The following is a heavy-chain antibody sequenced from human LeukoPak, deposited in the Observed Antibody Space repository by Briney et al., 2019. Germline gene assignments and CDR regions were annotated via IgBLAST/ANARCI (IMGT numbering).Heavy chain of an antibody. CDR2: INPNSGGT. D-gene: IGHD4-11*01. CDR1: GYTFTGYY. CDR3: ARDLSATTSNGHYYMDV. Sequence: GASVKVSCKASGYTFTGYYMHWVRQAPGQGLEWMGWINPNSGGTNYAQKFQGRVTMTRDTSISTAYMELSRLRSDDTAVYYCARDLSATTSNGHYYMDVWGKGTTVTVSS. V-gene: IGHV1-2*02. J-gene: IGHJ6*03.